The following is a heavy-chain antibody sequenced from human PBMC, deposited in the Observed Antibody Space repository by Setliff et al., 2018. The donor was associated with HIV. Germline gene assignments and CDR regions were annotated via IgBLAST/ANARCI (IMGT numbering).Heavy chain of an antibody. V-gene: IGHV4-38-2*02. CDR3: ATPPIAGVRGYPQGWYFDL. J-gene: IGHJ2*01. CDR1: GYSISSDYY. CDR2: IYHTGST. Sequence: SETLSLTRTVSGYSISSDYYWGWIRQPPGKGLEWIGSIYHTGSTYYNPSLKSRVTISVDTSKNQFSLKLTSVTAADTAVYYCATPPIAGVRGYPQGWYFDLWGRGTLVTVSS. D-gene: IGHD3-10*01.